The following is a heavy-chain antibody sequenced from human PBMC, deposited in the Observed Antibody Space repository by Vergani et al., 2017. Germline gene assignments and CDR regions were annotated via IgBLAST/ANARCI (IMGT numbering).Heavy chain of an antibody. D-gene: IGHD3-10*01. CDR1: GGSFSGYY. Sequence: QVQLQESGPGLVKPSQTLSLTCAVYGGSFSGYYWSWIRQPPGKGLEWIGEINHSGSTNYNPSLKSRVTISVDTSKNQFSLKLSSVTAADTAVYYCARTEVRGAGSWGQGTLVTVSS. V-gene: IGHV4-34*09. CDR3: ARTEVRGAGS. J-gene: IGHJ5*02. CDR2: INHSGST.